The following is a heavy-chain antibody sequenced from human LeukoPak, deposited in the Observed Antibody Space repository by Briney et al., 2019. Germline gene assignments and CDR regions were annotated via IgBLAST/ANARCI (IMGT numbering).Heavy chain of an antibody. V-gene: IGHV4-34*01. CDR3: ARHPRSGRLHPPTGFDY. Sequence: SETLSLTCAVYGGSFSGYYWSWIRQPPGKGLEWIGEINHSGSTNYNPSLKSRVTISVDTSKNQFSLKLSSVTAADTAVYYCARHPRSGRLHPPTGFDYWGQGTLVTVSS. CDR1: GGSFSGYY. J-gene: IGHJ4*02. D-gene: IGHD1-26*01. CDR2: INHSGST.